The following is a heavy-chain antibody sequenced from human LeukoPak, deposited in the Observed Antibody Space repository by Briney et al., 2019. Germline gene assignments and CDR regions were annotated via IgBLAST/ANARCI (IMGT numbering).Heavy chain of an antibody. V-gene: IGHV4-59*01. CDR3: AAEFSNEQWLDWDY. CDR1: ADSISNYY. D-gene: IGHD6-19*01. CDR2: IYNSGST. J-gene: IGHJ4*02. Sequence: SETLSLTCTASADSISNYYWTWLRQPPGKGVERIGYIYNSGSTSYNPSLKSRVTISMDTSKNQFSLKLSSVTAADTAVYYCAAEFSNEQWLDWDYWGQGTLVTVSS.